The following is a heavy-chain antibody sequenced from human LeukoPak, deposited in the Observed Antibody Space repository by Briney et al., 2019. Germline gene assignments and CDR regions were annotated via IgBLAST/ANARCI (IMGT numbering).Heavy chain of an antibody. CDR3: ARETYDFWSGYKGSYYYGMDV. Sequence: SVKVSCRASGGTFSSYAISWVRQAPGQGLEWMGRIIPILGIANYAQEFQGRVTITADKSTSTAYMELSSLRSEDTAVYYCARETYDFWSGYKGSYYYGMDVWGQGTTVTVSS. V-gene: IGHV1-69*04. CDR2: IIPILGIA. J-gene: IGHJ6*02. CDR1: GGTFSSYA. D-gene: IGHD3-3*01.